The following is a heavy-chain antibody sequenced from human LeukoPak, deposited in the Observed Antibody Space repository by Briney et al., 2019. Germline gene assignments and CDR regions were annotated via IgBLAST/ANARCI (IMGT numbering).Heavy chain of an antibody. J-gene: IGHJ4*02. V-gene: IGHV3-21*04. CDR3: ARDNDSRDPPHFDY. CDR2: ISSSSSYI. CDR1: GFTFSSYS. Sequence: PGGSLRLSCAASGFTFSSYSMNWVRQAPGKGLEWVSSISSSSSYIYYADSVKGRFTISRDNAKNSLYLQMSSLRSEDTAVYYCARDNDSRDPPHFDYWGQGTLVTVSS. D-gene: IGHD3-16*01.